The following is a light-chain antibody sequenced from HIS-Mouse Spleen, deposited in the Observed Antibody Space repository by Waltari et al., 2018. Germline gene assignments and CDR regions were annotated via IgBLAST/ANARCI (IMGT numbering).Light chain of an antibody. CDR2: DVS. J-gene: IGLJ2*01. V-gene: IGLV2-14*03. Sequence: QSALTQPASVSGSPGQSITISCTGTSSDVGGYNLVSWYQQHPGKAPKLMIYDVSNRPSGVSNRFSGSKSGNTASLTISGLQAEDEADYYCSSYTSSSLFGGGTKLTVL. CDR3: SSYTSSSL. CDR1: SSDVGGYNL.